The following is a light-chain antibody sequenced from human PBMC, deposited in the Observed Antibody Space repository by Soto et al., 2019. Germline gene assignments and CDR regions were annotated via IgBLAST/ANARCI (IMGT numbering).Light chain of an antibody. V-gene: IGLV2-14*03. J-gene: IGLJ2*01. Sequence: QSALTQPASVSGFPGQSITISCTGTSSDIGAYNYVSWYQQHPDRAPKLMIYDVNNRPSGISNRFSGSKSGNTASLTVSGLQAEDEADYYCSSFTDMNTQVFGGGTKVTVL. CDR3: SSFTDMNTQV. CDR1: SSDIGAYNY. CDR2: DVN.